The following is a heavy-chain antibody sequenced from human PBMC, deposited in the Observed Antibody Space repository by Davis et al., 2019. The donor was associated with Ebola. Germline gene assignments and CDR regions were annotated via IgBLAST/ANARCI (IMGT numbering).Heavy chain of an antibody. CDR2: INHSGST. CDR3: ARDPGWLLSLGSFDY. V-gene: IGHV4-34*01. D-gene: IGHD4-23*01. CDR1: GGSFSGYY. Sequence: SETLSLTCAVYGGSFSGYYWSWIRQPPGKGLEWIGEINHSGSTNYNPSLKSRVTISVDKSKNQFSLKLSSVTAADTAVYYCARDPGWLLSLGSFDYWGQGTLVTVSS. J-gene: IGHJ4*02.